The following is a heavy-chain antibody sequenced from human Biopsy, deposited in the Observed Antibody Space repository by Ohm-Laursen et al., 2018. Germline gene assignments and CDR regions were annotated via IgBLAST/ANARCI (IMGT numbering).Heavy chain of an antibody. V-gene: IGHV4-4*07. CDR3: ASVVLGPTNDAFDL. CDR2: IYSSGGP. Sequence: SETLSLTCTVSGGSIISYYWNWIRQPAGQGLEWIGRIYSSGGPKYNPPLKSRVTMSVDTSKKQLSLRLRSVTAADTAMYYCASVVLGPTNDAFDLWGQGTMVVVSS. D-gene: IGHD3-22*01. CDR1: GGSIISYY. J-gene: IGHJ3*01.